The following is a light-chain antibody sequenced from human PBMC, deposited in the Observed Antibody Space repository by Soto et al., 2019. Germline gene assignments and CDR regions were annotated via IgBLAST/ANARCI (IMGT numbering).Light chain of an antibody. CDR2: DAS. J-gene: IGKJ4*01. V-gene: IGKV2-40*01. CDR1: QSLLDSDDGNTY. Sequence: DIVMTQTPLSLPVTPGEPASISCRSSQSLLDSDDGNTYLDWYLQKPGQAPRLLIYDASNRATGIPARFSGSGSGTDFTLTISSLEPEDFAVYYCQQRSNWPPLTFGGGTKVDIK. CDR3: QQRSNWPPLT.